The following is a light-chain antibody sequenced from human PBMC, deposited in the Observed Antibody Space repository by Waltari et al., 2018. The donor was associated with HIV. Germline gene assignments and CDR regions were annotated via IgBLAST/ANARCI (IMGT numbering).Light chain of an antibody. CDR1: STDVSFYNY. Sequence: QSALTQPASVSGSPGQSITISCTGTSTDVSFYNYVSWYQLHPGKAPKLIIYEVNNRPSGVSNRCSGSKSGNTASLTISGLQAEDEADYYCSSYTTNSTPVVFGGGTKLTVL. J-gene: IGLJ2*01. V-gene: IGLV2-14*01. CDR2: EVN. CDR3: SSYTTNSTPVV.